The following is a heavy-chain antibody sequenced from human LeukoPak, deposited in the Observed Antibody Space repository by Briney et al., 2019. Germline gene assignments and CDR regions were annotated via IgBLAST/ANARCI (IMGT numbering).Heavy chain of an antibody. J-gene: IGHJ4*02. D-gene: IGHD5-12*01. CDR1: GGSISSGDYY. Sequence: SETLSLTCTVSGGSISSGDYYWSWIREPSGKGLEWIGYIYYSGSTYYNPSLKSRVTISVDTSKNQFSLKLSSVTAADTAVYYCARAWGIVATTSDYWGQGTLVTVSS. CDR3: ARAWGIVATTSDY. V-gene: IGHV4-30-4*01. CDR2: IYYSGST.